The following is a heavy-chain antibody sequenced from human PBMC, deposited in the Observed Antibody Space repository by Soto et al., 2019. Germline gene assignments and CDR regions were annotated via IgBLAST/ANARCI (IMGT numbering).Heavy chain of an antibody. D-gene: IGHD4-17*01. J-gene: IGHJ5*01. CDR2: VYHSGNT. CDR1: GGSRSGYY. Sequence: LETLPLTSTVSGGSRSGYYWSWIRQATGKGLEWIGNVYHSGNTNYNPSLKSRVTMSVATSRSQFSLSLASVTAADTAVYYCAKASLTIYGEDVTHWWFDPWGQGTRVTVSS. V-gene: IGHV4-59*12. CDR3: AKASLTIYGEDVTHWWFDP.